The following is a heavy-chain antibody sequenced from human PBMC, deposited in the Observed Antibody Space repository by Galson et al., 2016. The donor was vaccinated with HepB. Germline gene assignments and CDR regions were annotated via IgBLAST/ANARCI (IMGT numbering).Heavy chain of an antibody. J-gene: IGHJ4*02. V-gene: IGHV3-21*01. CDR1: GFTFSSYT. CDR3: ARENWEMAAVDY. Sequence: SLRLSCAASGFTFSSYTMNWVRQAPDKGLEWVSSISSSSTYKFYADSVKGRLTISRDNAKNSLYLQMNSLRAEDTAVYYCARENWEMAAVDYWGLGTLVTVSS. D-gene: IGHD5-24*01. CDR2: ISSSSTYK.